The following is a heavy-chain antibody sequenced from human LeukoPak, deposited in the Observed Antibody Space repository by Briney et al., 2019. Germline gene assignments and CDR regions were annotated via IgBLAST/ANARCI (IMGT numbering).Heavy chain of an antibody. V-gene: IGHV3-21*01. CDR3: ARERGTDLAAAGKDAFDI. CDR1: GFTFSSYS. CDR2: ISSSSSYI. J-gene: IGHJ3*02. Sequence: GGSLRLSCAASGFTFSSYSMNWVRQAPGKGLEWVSSISSSSSYIYYADSVKGRFTISRDNAKNSLYLQMNSLRAEDTAVYYCARERGTDLAAAGKDAFDIWGQGTMVTVSS. D-gene: IGHD6-13*01.